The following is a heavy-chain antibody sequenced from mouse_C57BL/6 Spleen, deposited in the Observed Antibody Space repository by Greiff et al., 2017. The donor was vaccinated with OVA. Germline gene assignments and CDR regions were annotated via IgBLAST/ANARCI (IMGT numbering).Heavy chain of an antibody. D-gene: IGHD1-1*01. J-gene: IGHJ2*01. Sequence: QVQLQQPGAELVKPGASVKLSCKASGYTFTSYWMYWVKQRPGQGLEWIGMLNPNSGSTNYNEKFKSKATLTVDKSSSTAYMQLSRLTSEDSAVYYCAGSTITTVVAPYYFDYWGQGTTLTVSS. V-gene: IGHV1-64*01. CDR2: LNPNSGST. CDR1: GYTFTSYW. CDR3: AGSTITTVVAPYYFDY.